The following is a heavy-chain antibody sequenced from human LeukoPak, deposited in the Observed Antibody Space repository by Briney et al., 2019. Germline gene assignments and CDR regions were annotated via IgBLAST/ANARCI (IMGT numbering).Heavy chain of an antibody. J-gene: IGHJ5*02. D-gene: IGHD1-1*01. CDR3: VRDGLQTRYSWNDEGRKNWFDP. V-gene: IGHV1-46*01. CDR2: INPSDGST. Sequence: ASVKVSCKASGFXFSGYYIQWVRQAPGQGLERMGLINPSDGSTKYAQKFQGRVTMTGDTSTNTVYMELSSLGSEDTALYYCVRDGLQTRYSWNDEGRKNWFDPWGQGTLVTVSS. CDR1: GFXFSGYY.